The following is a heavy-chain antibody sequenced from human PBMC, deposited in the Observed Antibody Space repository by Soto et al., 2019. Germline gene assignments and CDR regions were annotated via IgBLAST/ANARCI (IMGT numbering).Heavy chain of an antibody. V-gene: IGHV3-33*01. CDR1: GFTFSSYG. D-gene: IGHD2-21*02. CDR3: ARDLLLHTVRAYSYYGMDV. Sequence: GESLKISCAASGFTFSSYGMHWVRQAPGKGLEWVAVIWYDGSNKYYADSVKGRFTISRDNSKNTLYLQMNSLRAEDTAVYYCARDLLLHTVRAYSYYGMDVWGQGTTVTVSS. CDR2: IWYDGSNK. J-gene: IGHJ6*02.